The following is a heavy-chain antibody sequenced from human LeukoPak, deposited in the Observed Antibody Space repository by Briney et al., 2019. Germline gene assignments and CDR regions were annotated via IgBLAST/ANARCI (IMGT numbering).Heavy chain of an antibody. D-gene: IGHD3-10*01. V-gene: IGHV4-30-4*01. CDR3: ARASIYYYYGMAV. CDR1: GGSISSGDYY. J-gene: IGHJ6*02. Sequence: SETLSLTCTVSGGSISSGDYYWSWIRQPPGKGLEWIGYIYYSGSTYYNPSLECRLTISVDTSKNHLSLKLSSVTAADTAVYYCARASIYYYYGMAVWGQGTTVTVSS. CDR2: IYYSGST.